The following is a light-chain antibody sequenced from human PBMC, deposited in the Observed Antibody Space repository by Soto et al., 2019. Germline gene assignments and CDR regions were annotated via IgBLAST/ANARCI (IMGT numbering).Light chain of an antibody. Sequence: EIVLTQSPGTLSLSPGESATLSCRASQSVRSNYLAWYQQKPGQAPRLLIFGASNRATGIPPRFSGRGSGTDFTLTISRLEPEDFAVYYCQQYGSSPLTFGGWTKVDIK. CDR2: GAS. CDR1: QSVRSNY. J-gene: IGKJ4*01. CDR3: QQYGSSPLT. V-gene: IGKV3-20*01.